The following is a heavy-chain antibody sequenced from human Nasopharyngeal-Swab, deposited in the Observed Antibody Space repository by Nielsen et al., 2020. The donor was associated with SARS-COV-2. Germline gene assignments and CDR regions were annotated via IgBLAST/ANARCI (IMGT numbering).Heavy chain of an antibody. CDR2: ISGSGGTI. V-gene: IGHV3-11*04. D-gene: IGHD7-27*01. CDR1: GFTFSDYY. CDR3: ARDRANWDFDY. Sequence: GESLKISCAASGFTFSDYYVSWIRQAPGKGLEYISYISGSGGTIYYGDSMKGRFPISRDNAKNSLYLQMNSLRAEDTAVYYCARDRANWDFDYWGQGTLVTVSS. J-gene: IGHJ4*02.